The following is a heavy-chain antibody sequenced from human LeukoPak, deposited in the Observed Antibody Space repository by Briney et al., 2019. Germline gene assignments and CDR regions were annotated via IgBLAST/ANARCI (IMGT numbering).Heavy chain of an antibody. J-gene: IGHJ5*01. CDR3: AKALGEGEFLIGVLDS. V-gene: IGHV3-30*18. CDR1: GFTFSSFG. Sequence: GGSLRLSCAASGFTFSSFGMQWVSQGPGKGLEWVADISSDVDTKYYADSVKGRFTISRDNSKNTLFLQMHSLRPEETAVYYCAKALGEGEFLIGVLDSWGHGTLVTVSS. D-gene: IGHD3-16*01. CDR2: ISSDVDTK.